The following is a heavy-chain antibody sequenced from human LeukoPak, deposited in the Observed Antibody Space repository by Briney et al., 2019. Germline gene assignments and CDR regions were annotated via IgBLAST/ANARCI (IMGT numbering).Heavy chain of an antibody. CDR1: GFTFSGYW. CDR2: IKQDGSEK. Sequence: GSLRLSCAASGFTFSGYWMSWVRQAPGKGLEWVGKIKQDGSEKHYVGSLRGRFTISRDNAKNSLDLQMNSLRAEDTAVYFCARDLYYFDSSGYYASDLWGQGTLVTVSS. J-gene: IGHJ5*02. D-gene: IGHD3-22*01. V-gene: IGHV3-7*01. CDR3: ARDLYYFDSSGYYASDL.